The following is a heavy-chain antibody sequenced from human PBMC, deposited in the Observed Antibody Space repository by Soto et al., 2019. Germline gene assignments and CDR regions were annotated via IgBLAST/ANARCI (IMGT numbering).Heavy chain of an antibody. D-gene: IGHD1-26*01. J-gene: IGHJ4*02. Sequence: QVQLVQSGAEARVPGASVKVSCKASGYSFTGLDINWVRQTTGQGLEWMGWMEPSSGRTGYAQKFQGRVTMTRDTSINTAYMEFSSLTADDTAFYYCARGVTAGVDYWGQGTLVTVSS. CDR2: MEPSSGRT. CDR1: GYSFTGLD. CDR3: ARGVTAGVDY. V-gene: IGHV1-8*01.